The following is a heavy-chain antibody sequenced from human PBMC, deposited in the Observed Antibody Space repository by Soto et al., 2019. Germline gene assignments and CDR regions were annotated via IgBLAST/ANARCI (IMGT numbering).Heavy chain of an antibody. CDR2: MNPNSGNT. D-gene: IGHD6-13*01. J-gene: IGHJ4*02. CDR1: GYTFTSYD. V-gene: IGHV1-8*01. Sequence: ASVKVSCKASGYTFTSYDINWVRQATGQGLEWMGWMNPNSGNTGYAQKFQGRVTMTRNTSISTAYMELSSLRSEDTAVYYCARGLPFEQLVEFDYWGQGTLVTVSS. CDR3: ARGLPFEQLVEFDY.